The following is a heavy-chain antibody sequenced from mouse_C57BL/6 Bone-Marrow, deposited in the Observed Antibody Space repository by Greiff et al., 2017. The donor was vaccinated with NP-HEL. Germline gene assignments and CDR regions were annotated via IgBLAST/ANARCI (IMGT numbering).Heavy chain of an antibody. Sequence: QVHVKQSGPGLVQPSQSLSITCTVSGFSLTSYGVHWVRQSPGKGLEWLGVIWSGGSTDYNAAFISRLSISKDNSKSQVFFKMNSLQADDTAIYYCARGGYYGSSYVGYAMDYWGQGTSVTVSS. V-gene: IGHV2-2*01. CDR2: IWSGGST. J-gene: IGHJ4*01. CDR3: ARGGYYGSSYVGYAMDY. D-gene: IGHD1-1*01. CDR1: GFSLTSYG.